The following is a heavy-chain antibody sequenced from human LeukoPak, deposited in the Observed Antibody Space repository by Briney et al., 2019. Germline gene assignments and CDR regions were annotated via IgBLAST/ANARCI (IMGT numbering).Heavy chain of an antibody. D-gene: IGHD6-19*01. CDR2: IYPVDSDT. Sequence: GESPKISCKGSGYNFTNYWIGWVRQMPGKGLEWMGIIYPVDSDTRYSPSFQGHVTISVDKSISTAYLQWSSLKASDTATYYCAREDSGGWRYLDSWGQGTLVTVFS. CDR1: GYNFTNYW. CDR3: AREDSGGWRYLDS. V-gene: IGHV5-51*01. J-gene: IGHJ4*02.